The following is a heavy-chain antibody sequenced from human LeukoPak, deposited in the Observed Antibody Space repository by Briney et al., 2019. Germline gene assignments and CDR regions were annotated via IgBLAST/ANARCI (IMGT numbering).Heavy chain of an antibody. CDR3: ARYDEGTIGTLISN. Sequence: ASVKVSCKASGYTFTGYYMHWVRQAPGQGLEWMGWINPNSGGTNYAQKFQGRVIMTRDTSISTAYMELSRLRSDDTAVYYCARYDEGTIGTLISNWGQGTLVTVSS. CDR2: INPNSGGT. J-gene: IGHJ4*02. D-gene: IGHD1-14*01. V-gene: IGHV1-2*02. CDR1: GYTFTGYY.